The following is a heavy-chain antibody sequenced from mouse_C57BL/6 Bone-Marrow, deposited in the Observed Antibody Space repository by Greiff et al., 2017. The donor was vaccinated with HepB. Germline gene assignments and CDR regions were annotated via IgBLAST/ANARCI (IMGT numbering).Heavy chain of an antibody. CDR2: IWRGGST. J-gene: IGHJ1*03. V-gene: IGHV2-5*01. CDR3: AKDPTYYGSSHWYFDV. Sequence: QVHLKQSGPGLVQPSQSLSITCTVSGFSLTSYGIHWVRQSPGKGLEWLGVIWRGGSTDYNAAFMSRLSITKDNSKSQVFFKMNSLQADDTAIYYCAKDPTYYGSSHWYFDVWGTGTTVTVSS. CDR1: GFSLTSYG. D-gene: IGHD1-1*01.